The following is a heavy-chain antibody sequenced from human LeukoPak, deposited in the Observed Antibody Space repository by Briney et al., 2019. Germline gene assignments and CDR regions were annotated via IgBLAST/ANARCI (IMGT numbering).Heavy chain of an antibody. CDR1: GFTFSSYG. CDR3: AKNRDRGVPTYYYDSSGSSYFDL. J-gene: IGHJ2*01. CDR2: ISYDGSNK. V-gene: IGHV3-30*18. D-gene: IGHD3-22*01. Sequence: PGGSLRLSCAASGFTFSSYGMHWVRQAPGKGLEWVAVISYDGSNKYYADSVKGRFTISRDNSKNTLYLQMNSLRTEDTAVYYCAKNRDRGVPTYYYDSSGSSYFDLWGRGTLVTVSS.